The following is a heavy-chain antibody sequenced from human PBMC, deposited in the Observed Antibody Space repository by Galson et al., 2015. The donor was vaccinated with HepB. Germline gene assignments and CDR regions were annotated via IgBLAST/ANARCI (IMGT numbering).Heavy chain of an antibody. CDR2: ISAYNGNT. V-gene: IGHV1-18*01. CDR3: AREPNYCGGDCYQFDP. Sequence: SVKVSCKASGYTFTSYGISWVRQAPGQGLEWMGWISAYNGNTNYAQKLQGRVTMTTDTSTSTAYMELRSLRSDDTAVYYCAREPNYCGGDCYQFDPWGQGTLVTVSS. D-gene: IGHD2-21*02. J-gene: IGHJ5*02. CDR1: GYTFTSYG.